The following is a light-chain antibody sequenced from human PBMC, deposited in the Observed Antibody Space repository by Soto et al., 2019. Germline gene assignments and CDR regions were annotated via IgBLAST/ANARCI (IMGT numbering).Light chain of an antibody. J-gene: IGLJ2*01. CDR3: CSYAGSSTSVV. V-gene: IGLV2-23*01. CDR2: EGN. Sequence: QSALTQPASVSGSPGQPITISCTGASSDVGSFNLVSWYQQHPGEAPKLMIYEGNKRPSGVSDRFSGSKAVNTASLTISGLQAEEEADYYCCSYAGSSTSVVFGGGTKLTVL. CDR1: SSDVGSFNL.